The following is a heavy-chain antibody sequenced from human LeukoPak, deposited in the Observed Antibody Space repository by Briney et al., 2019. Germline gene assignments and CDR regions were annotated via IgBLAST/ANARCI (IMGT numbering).Heavy chain of an antibody. Sequence: GGSLRLSCAASGFTFSTYSMNWVRQAPGKGLEWVSYISSSSSTIYYADSVKGRFTISRDNAKNSLYLQMNSLRAEDAAVYYCARGTGYNYAFFDYWGQGTLVTVSS. CDR3: ARGTGYNYAFFDY. V-gene: IGHV3-48*04. D-gene: IGHD5-18*01. CDR1: GFTFSTYS. J-gene: IGHJ4*02. CDR2: ISSSSSTI.